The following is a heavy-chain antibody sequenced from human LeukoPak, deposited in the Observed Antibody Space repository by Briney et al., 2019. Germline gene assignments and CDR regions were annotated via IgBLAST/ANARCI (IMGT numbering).Heavy chain of an antibody. CDR2: INSDGSST. D-gene: IGHD3-22*01. J-gene: IGHJ4*02. Sequence: PGGSLRLSRAASGFTSSSYWMHWGRQAPGEGVVWVSRINSDGSSTSYADSVKGRFTISRDNAKNTLYLQMNSLRAEDTAVYYCARQENSSGYYYDEEGFDYWGQGTLVTVSS. CDR1: GFTSSSYW. V-gene: IGHV3-74*01. CDR3: ARQENSSGYYYDEEGFDY.